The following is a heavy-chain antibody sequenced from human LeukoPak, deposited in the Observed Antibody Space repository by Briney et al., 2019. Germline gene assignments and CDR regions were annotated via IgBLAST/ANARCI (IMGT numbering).Heavy chain of an antibody. Sequence: GGSLRLSCAASGFTFSNAWMSWVRQAPGKGLEWVGRIKSKTDGGTTDYAAPVKGRFTISRDDSKNTLYLQMNSLRAEATAVYYCAKQSQYYYDSEDYFDYWGQGTLVTVSS. J-gene: IGHJ4*02. CDR2: IKSKTDGGTT. D-gene: IGHD3-22*01. V-gene: IGHV3-15*01. CDR1: GFTFSNAW. CDR3: AKQSQYYYDSEDYFDY.